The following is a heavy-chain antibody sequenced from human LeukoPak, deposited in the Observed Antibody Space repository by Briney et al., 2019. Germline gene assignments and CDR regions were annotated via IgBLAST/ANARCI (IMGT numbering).Heavy chain of an antibody. CDR3: AKGSHAVLLWFGESFY. CDR1: GFTFSSYA. J-gene: IGHJ4*02. CDR2: ISGSGGST. Sequence: GRSLRLSCAASGFTFSSYAMSWVRQAPGKGLEWVSAISGSGGSTYYADSVKGRFTISRDNSKNTLYLQMNSLRAEDTAVYYCAKGSHAVLLWFGESFYWGQGTLVTVSS. V-gene: IGHV3-23*01. D-gene: IGHD3-10*01.